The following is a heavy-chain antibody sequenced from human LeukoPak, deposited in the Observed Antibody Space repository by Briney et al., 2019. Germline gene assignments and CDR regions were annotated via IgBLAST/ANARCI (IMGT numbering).Heavy chain of an antibody. J-gene: IGHJ4*02. CDR2: ISWNSGSI. CDR3: ARDQGLIDY. Sequence: GGSLRLSCAASGFTFDDYAMHWVRQAPGKGLEWVSGISWNSGSIGYADSVKGRFTISRDNAKNSLYLQMNSLRAEDTAVYYCARDQGLIDYWGQGTLVTVSS. V-gene: IGHV3-9*01. CDR1: GFTFDDYA.